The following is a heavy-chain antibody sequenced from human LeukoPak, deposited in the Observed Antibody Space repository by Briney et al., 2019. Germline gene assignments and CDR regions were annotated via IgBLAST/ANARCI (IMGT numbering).Heavy chain of an antibody. J-gene: IGHJ4*02. Sequence: SGTLSLTCIVSGGSISSSCYSWGRIRQPPGQGLEWIGSIYYSGNTYYNPSLNSRVTISVDTSKKQFSLKMSFVAAANTAVYFCARDVRKWGQGTPVTVSS. CDR1: GGSISSSCYS. D-gene: IGHD1-14*01. CDR3: ARDVRK. CDR2: IYYSGNT. V-gene: IGHV4-39*07.